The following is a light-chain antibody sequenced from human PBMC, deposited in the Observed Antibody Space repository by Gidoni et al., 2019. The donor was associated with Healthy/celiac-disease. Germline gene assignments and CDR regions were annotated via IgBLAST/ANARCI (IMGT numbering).Light chain of an antibody. J-gene: IGKJ4*01. Sequence: EIVLTPSPGTLSLSPGERTTLSCRASQSVSNRYLAWYQQKPGQAPRLLIYGASSGSGTDFTLTISRLEPEDFAVYYCQQYGSSPLTFGGGTKVEIK. V-gene: IGKV3-20*01. CDR1: QSVSNRY. CDR2: GAS. CDR3: QQYGSSPLT.